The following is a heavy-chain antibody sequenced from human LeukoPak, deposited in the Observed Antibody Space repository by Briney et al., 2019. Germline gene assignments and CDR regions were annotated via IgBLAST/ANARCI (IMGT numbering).Heavy chain of an antibody. Sequence: GGSLRLSCAASGFTVSSNYMSWVRQAPGKGLEWVAVIWYDGSNKYYADSVKGRFTISRDNSKNTLYLQMNSLRAEDTAVYYCARDSTAGGFDYWGQGTLVTVSS. CDR2: IWYDGSNK. CDR1: GFTVSSNY. V-gene: IGHV3-33*08. D-gene: IGHD6-13*01. J-gene: IGHJ4*02. CDR3: ARDSTAGGFDY.